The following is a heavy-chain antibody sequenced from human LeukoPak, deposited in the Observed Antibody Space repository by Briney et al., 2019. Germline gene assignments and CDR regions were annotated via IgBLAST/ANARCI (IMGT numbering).Heavy chain of an antibody. CDR2: INHSGST. Sequence: SETLSLTCAVYGGSFSGYYWSWIRQPPGKGLEWIGEINHSGSTNYNPSLKSRATISVDTSKNQFSLKLSSVTAADTAVYYCARRRPIVVVPAAIGRYYYYGMDVWGQGTTVTVSS. V-gene: IGHV4-34*01. CDR3: ARRRPIVVVPAAIGRYYYYGMDV. J-gene: IGHJ6*02. CDR1: GGSFSGYY. D-gene: IGHD2-2*01.